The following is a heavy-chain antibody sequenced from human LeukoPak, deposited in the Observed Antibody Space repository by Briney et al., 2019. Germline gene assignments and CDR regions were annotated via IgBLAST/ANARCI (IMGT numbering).Heavy chain of an antibody. CDR1: GFTFSSYA. CDR2: ISGSGGST. CDR3: ARSLVVGANPYH. V-gene: IGHV3-23*01. D-gene: IGHD1-26*01. J-gene: IGHJ5*02. Sequence: GGSLRLSCAASGFTFSSYAMSWVRQAPGKGLEWVSAISGSGGSTYYADSVKGRFTISRDNAKNSLYLQLNSLRAEDTAVYYCARSLVVGANPYHWGQGTLVTVSS.